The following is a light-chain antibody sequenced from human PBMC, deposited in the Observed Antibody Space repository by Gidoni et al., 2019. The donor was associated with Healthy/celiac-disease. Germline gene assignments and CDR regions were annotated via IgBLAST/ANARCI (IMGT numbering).Light chain of an antibody. J-gene: IGKJ2*02. Sequence: DIQMTKSPSTLSAAVGDRVTITCRASQSISSWLAWYQQKQGKAPKLLIYDASSLESGVPSRFSGSGSGTEFTLTISSLQPDDFATYYCQQYNSFPCTFGQGTKLEIK. CDR1: QSISSW. CDR2: DAS. V-gene: IGKV1-5*01. CDR3: QQYNSFPCT.